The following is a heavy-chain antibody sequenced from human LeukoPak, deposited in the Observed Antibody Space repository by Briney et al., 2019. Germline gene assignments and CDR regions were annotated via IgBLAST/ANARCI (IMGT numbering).Heavy chain of an antibody. Sequence: PGGSLRLSCAASGFTFSSYGMHWVRQAPGKGLEWVAVIWYDGSDKYYADSVKGRFTISRDNSKNTLYLQMNSLRAEDTAVYYCARDRYSRGWHGVDYWGQGTLVTVSS. CDR1: GFTFSSYG. D-gene: IGHD6-19*01. V-gene: IGHV3-33*01. J-gene: IGHJ4*02. CDR3: ARDRYSRGWHGVDY. CDR2: IWYDGSDK.